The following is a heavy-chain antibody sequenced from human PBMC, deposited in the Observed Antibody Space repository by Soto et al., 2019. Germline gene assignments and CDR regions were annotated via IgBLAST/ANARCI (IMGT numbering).Heavy chain of an antibody. J-gene: IGHJ6*03. CDR1: GFTFSSYS. V-gene: IGHV3-21*01. D-gene: IGHD2-15*01. Sequence: GGSLSLSCAASGFTFSSYSMNWVRQAPGKGLEWVSSISSSSSYIYYADSVKGRFTISRDNAKNSLYLQMNSLRAEDTAVYYCARASGRGYCSGGSCPGALYYYYYYMDVWGKGTTVTVSS. CDR2: ISSSSSYI. CDR3: ARASGRGYCSGGSCPGALYYYYYYMDV.